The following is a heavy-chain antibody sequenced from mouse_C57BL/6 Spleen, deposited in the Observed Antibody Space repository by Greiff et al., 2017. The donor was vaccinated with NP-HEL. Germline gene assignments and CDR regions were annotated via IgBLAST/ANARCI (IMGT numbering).Heavy chain of an antibody. CDR2: ISDGGSYT. D-gene: IGHD2-1*01. V-gene: IGHV5-4*01. Sequence: EVQRVESGGGLVKPGGSLKLSCAASGFTFSSYAMSWVRQTPEKRLEWVATISDGGSYTYYPDNVKGRFTISRDNAKNNLYLQMSHLKSEDTAMYYCARGNYVFAYWGQGTLVTVSA. CDR1: GFTFSSYA. CDR3: ARGNYVFAY. J-gene: IGHJ3*01.